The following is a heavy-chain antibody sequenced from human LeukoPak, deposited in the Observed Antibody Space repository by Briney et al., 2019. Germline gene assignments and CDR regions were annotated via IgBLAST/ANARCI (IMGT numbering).Heavy chain of an antibody. CDR2: ISYDGSNK. V-gene: IGHV3-30-3*01. D-gene: IGHD6-13*01. Sequence: GRSLRLSCAASGFTFSSYAMHWVRQAPGKGLEWVAVISYDGSNKHYADSVKGRFTISRDNSKNTLYLQMNSLRAEDTAVYYCARDPNSSSWKYGMDVWGQGTTVTVSS. CDR1: GFTFSSYA. CDR3: ARDPNSSSWKYGMDV. J-gene: IGHJ6*02.